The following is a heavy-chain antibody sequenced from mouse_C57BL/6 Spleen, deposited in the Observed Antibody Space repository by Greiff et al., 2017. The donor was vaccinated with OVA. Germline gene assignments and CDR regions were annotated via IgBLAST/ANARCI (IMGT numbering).Heavy chain of an antibody. CDR3: ARTNWDEGAWFAY. CDR1: GFTFSDYG. Sequence: EVKVVESGGGLVKPGGSLKLSCAASGFTFSDYGMHWVRQAPEKGLEWVAYISSGSSTIYYADTVKGRFTISRDNAKNTLFLQMTSLRSEDTAMYYCARTNWDEGAWFAYWGQGTLVTVSA. CDR2: ISSGSSTI. D-gene: IGHD4-1*01. V-gene: IGHV5-17*01. J-gene: IGHJ3*01.